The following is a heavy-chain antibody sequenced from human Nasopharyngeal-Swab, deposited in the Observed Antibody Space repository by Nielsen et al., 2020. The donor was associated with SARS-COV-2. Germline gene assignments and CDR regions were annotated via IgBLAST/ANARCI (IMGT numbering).Heavy chain of an antibody. D-gene: IGHD6-13*01. CDR2: INNRGDDT. J-gene: IGHJ4*02. CDR3: ARASKTGAAAGLHPFGN. Sequence: GESLKISCAASGFIFSNYAMSWVRQAPGKGLEWVSTINNRGDDTHYVDSVRGRFTVSRDNSKNTVYLQIKSLREEDTAIYYCARASKTGAAAGLHPFGNWGQGTLVTVSS. CDR1: GFIFSNYA. V-gene: IGHV3-23*01.